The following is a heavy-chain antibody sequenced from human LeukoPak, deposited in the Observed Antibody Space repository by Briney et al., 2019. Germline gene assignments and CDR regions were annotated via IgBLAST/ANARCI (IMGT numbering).Heavy chain of an antibody. CDR3: ARHSTTVTTYYYYYYAMDV. J-gene: IGHJ6*02. V-gene: IGHV3-21*01. D-gene: IGHD4-17*01. CDR1: GFIFSSFS. CDR2: ISTSGGLSSI. Sequence: GGSLRLSRAASGFIFSSFSVNWVRQAPGKGLEWVSSISTSGGLSSIYYADSVKGRFTISRDNAKNSLYLQMNSLGAEDTAVYYCARHSTTVTTYYYYYYAMDVWGQGTTVTVSS.